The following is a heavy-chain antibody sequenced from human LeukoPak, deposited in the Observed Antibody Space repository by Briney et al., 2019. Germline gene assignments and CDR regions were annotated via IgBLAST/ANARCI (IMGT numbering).Heavy chain of an antibody. J-gene: IGHJ6*03. V-gene: IGHV4-34*01. Sequence: PSETLSLTCAVYGGSFSGYYWSWIRQPPGKGLEWIGEINHSGSTNYNPSLKSRVTISVDTSKNQFSLKLSSVTAADTAVYYCARGAPVATISHYYYMDVWGEGTTVTVSS. CDR3: ARGAPVATISHYYYMDV. D-gene: IGHD5-12*01. CDR2: INHSGST. CDR1: GGSFSGYY.